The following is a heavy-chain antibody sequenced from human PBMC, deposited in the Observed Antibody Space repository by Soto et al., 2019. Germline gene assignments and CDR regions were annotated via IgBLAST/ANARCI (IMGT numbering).Heavy chain of an antibody. CDR2: ISAYNGNT. V-gene: IGHV1-18*01. D-gene: IGHD3-10*01. CDR1: GYTFTSYG. Sequence: SVKVSCKASGYTFTSYGISWVRQAPGQGLEWMGWISAYNGNTNYAQKLQGRVTMTTDTSTSTAYMELRSLRSDDTAVYYCASVYKFFGGLLDSFDFWGQGTMVTVSS. J-gene: IGHJ3*01. CDR3: ASVYKFFGGLLDSFDF.